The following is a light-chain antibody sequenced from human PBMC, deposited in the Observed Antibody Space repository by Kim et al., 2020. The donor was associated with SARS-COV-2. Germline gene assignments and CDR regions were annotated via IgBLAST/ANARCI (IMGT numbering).Light chain of an antibody. CDR2: RNN. CDR1: SSNIGSNY. J-gene: IGLJ3*02. V-gene: IGLV1-47*01. Sequence: GQRVTISCSVSSSNIGSNYVNWYQLSPGTAPKLLIYRNNQRPSGVPYRFSGSKSGTSASPAISGLRSEDEADYYCAAWDDSLSGWVFGGGTKLTVL. CDR3: AAWDDSLSGWV.